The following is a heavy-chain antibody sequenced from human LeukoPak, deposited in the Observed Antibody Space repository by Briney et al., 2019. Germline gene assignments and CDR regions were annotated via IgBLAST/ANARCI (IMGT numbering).Heavy chain of an antibody. CDR1: GFTFSSHW. D-gene: IGHD3-3*01. V-gene: IGHV3-74*01. Sequence: PGGSLRLSCAASGFTFSSHWTHWVRQAPGKGLVWVSRINTDGSTTSYADSVKGRFTISRDNAKNTLYLQMNSLRAEDTAVYYCARVYTFGPDYWGQGTLVTVSS. CDR3: ARVYTFGPDY. J-gene: IGHJ4*02. CDR2: INTDGSTT.